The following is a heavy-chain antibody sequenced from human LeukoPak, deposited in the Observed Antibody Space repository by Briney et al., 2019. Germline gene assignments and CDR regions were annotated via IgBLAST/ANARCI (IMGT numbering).Heavy chain of an antibody. CDR2: ISWDGGST. V-gene: IGHV3-43D*03. J-gene: IGHJ4*02. CDR3: AKDRWGSGSYIDY. CDR1: GFTFDDYA. D-gene: IGHD1-26*01. Sequence: PGGSLRLSCAASGFTFDDYAMHWVRQAPGKGLEWVSLISWDGGSTYYADSVKGRFTISRDNSKNSLYLQMNSLRAEDTALYYCAKDRWGSGSYIDYWGQGTLVTVSS.